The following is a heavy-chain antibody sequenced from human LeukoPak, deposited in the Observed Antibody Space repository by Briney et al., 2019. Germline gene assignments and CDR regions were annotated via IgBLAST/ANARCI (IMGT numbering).Heavy chain of an antibody. V-gene: IGHV4-30-4*08. CDR2: IYYSGST. CDR1: GGSISSYH. CDR3: ARDGVATDYYYGMDV. J-gene: IGHJ6*02. D-gene: IGHD5-12*01. Sequence: SETLSLTCTVSGGSISSYHWGWIRQPPGKGLEWIGYIYYSGSTYYNPSLKSRVTISVDTSKNQFSLKLSSVTAADTAVYYCARDGVATDYYYGMDVWGQGTTVTVSS.